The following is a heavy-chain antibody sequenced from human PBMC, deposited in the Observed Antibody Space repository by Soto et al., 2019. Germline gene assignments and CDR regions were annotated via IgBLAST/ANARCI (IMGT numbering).Heavy chain of an antibody. CDR2: INPSGGST. CDR3: ARERYYDSSDTPRDAFDI. D-gene: IGHD3-22*01. CDR1: GYTFTSYY. J-gene: IGHJ3*02. Sequence: ASVKVSCKASGYTFTSYYMHWVRQAPGQGLEWMGIINPSGGSTSYAQKFQGRVTMTRDTSTSTVYMELSSLGSEDTAVYYCARERYYDSSDTPRDAFDIWGQGXMVTV. V-gene: IGHV1-46*01.